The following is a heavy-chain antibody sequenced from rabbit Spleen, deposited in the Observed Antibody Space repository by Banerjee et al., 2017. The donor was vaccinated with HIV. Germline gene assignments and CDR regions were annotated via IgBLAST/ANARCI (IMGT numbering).Heavy chain of an antibody. Sequence: QSLEESGGGLVQPEGSLTLTCKASGFSFSSSYYMCWVRQAPGKGLEWIACIYTGSSGSTYYASWAKGRFTISKTSSTTVTLQMNSLTPADTATYFCARNANGGWDLWGPGTLVTVS. J-gene: IGHJ4*01. D-gene: IGHD4-1*01. CDR1: GFSFSSSYY. CDR2: IYTGSSGST. V-gene: IGHV1S40*01. CDR3: ARNANGGWDL.